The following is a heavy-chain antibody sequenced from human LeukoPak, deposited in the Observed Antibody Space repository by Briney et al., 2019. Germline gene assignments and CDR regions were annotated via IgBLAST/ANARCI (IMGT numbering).Heavy chain of an antibody. D-gene: IGHD1-7*01. CDR1: GGTFSSYA. Sequence: AVKVSCKASGGTFSSYAISWVRQAPGQGLEWMGRIIPIFGTANYAQKFQGRVTITTDESTSTAYMELSSLRSEDTAVYYCASRYNWNYDWFDPWGQGTLVTVSS. CDR3: ASRYNWNYDWFDP. V-gene: IGHV1-69*05. CDR2: IIPIFGTA. J-gene: IGHJ5*02.